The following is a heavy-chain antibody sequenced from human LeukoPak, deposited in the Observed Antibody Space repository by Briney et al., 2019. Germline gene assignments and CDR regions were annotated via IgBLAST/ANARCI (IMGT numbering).Heavy chain of an antibody. Sequence: SETLSLTCAVYGGSFSGYYWSWIRQPPGKGLEWIGEINHSGSTNYNPSHKSRVTITVDTSKNQFSLKLSSVTAADTAVYYCARHRPRYYYDSSGYRPFDYWGQGTLVTVSS. CDR1: GGSFSGYY. D-gene: IGHD3-22*01. CDR3: ARHRPRYYYDSSGYRPFDY. V-gene: IGHV4-34*01. CDR2: INHSGST. J-gene: IGHJ4*02.